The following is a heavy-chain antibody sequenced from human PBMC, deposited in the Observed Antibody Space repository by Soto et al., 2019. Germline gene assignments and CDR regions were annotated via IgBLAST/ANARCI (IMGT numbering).Heavy chain of an antibody. CDR1: GYTFTSYY. Sequence: QVQLVQSGAEVKKPGASVKVSCKASGYTFTSYYMHWVRHAPGQGLEWMGIINPSGGSTSYAQKFEGRVALTREKSTSTVYMELSSLRSEDTAVYYCARDPLRNYGSGSLRGHWFDPWGQGTLVTVSS. D-gene: IGHD3-10*01. CDR3: ARDPLRNYGSGSLRGHWFDP. V-gene: IGHV1-46*01. J-gene: IGHJ5*02. CDR2: INPSGGST.